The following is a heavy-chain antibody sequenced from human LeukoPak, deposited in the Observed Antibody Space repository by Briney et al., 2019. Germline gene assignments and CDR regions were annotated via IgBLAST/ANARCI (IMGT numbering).Heavy chain of an antibody. Sequence: PGGSLRLSCAASGFTFSSYSMNWVRQAPGKGLEWVSYISSSSSTIYYADSVKGRFTISRDNAKNSLYLQMNSLRAEDTAVYYCARHAAYCSSTSCYTGRGLWGQGTLVTVSS. CDR3: ARHAAYCSSTSCYTGRGL. CDR1: GFTFSSYS. D-gene: IGHD2-2*02. V-gene: IGHV3-48*01. CDR2: ISSSSSTI. J-gene: IGHJ4*02.